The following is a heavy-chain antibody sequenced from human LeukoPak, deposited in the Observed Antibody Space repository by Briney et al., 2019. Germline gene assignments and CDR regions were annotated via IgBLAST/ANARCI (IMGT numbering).Heavy chain of an antibody. J-gene: IGHJ5*02. CDR1: GGSFSGYY. Sequence: SETLSLTCAVYGGSFSGYYWSWIRQPPGKGLEWIGEINHSGSTNYNPSLKSRVTISVDTSKSQFSLKLSSVTAADTAVYYCARSRYDYVWGSYRDPRFDPWGQGTLVTVSS. V-gene: IGHV4-34*01. D-gene: IGHD3-16*02. CDR3: ARSRYDYVWGSYRDPRFDP. CDR2: INHSGST.